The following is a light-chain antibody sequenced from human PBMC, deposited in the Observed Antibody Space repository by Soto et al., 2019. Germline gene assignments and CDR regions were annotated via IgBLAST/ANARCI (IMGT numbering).Light chain of an antibody. Sequence: DIQLTQSPSSLSASVGDRVTITCQASQDISNHLNWYQQKPGKAPNLLIYDASDLEAGVPSRFSGGGSGTSFIFTINSLQPDDIATYDCQKNDGVPRFGTGTKVEIK. V-gene: IGKV1-33*01. J-gene: IGKJ3*01. CDR2: DAS. CDR1: QDISNH. CDR3: QKNDGVPR.